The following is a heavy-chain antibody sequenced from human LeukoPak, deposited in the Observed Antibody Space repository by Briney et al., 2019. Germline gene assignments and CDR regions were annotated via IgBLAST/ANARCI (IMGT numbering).Heavy chain of an antibody. V-gene: IGHV3-23*01. CDR3: AKHLGSHSFLFYYMDV. CDR1: QFTFSRFA. CDR2: LSGSGTAT. J-gene: IGHJ6*03. Sequence: TGGSLRLSCEASQFTFSRFAMSWIRQAPGTGLEWVSTLSGSGTATCYADSVKGRFTTSRDNSKDTLYLQMDNLRADDTAVYYCAKHLGSHSFLFYYMDVWGTGTSVIVSS. D-gene: IGHD2-21*01.